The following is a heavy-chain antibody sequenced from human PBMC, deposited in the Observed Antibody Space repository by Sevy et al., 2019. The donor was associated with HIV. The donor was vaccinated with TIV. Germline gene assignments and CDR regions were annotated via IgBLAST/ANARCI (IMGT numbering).Heavy chain of an antibody. J-gene: IGHJ3*02. D-gene: IGHD3-9*01. CDR1: GFTFSSYA. CDR3: VKSLLRYFDWLLYAVANDAFDI. Sequence: GGSLSLSCSASGFTFSSYAMHWVRQAPGKGLEYVSAISSNGGSTYYADSVKGRFTISRDNSKNTLYLQMSSLRAEDTAVYYCVKSLLRYFDWLLYAVANDAFDIWGQGTMVTVSS. CDR2: ISSNGGST. V-gene: IGHV3-64D*06.